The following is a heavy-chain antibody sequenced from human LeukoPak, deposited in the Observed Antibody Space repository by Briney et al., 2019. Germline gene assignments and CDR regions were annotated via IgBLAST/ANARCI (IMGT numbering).Heavy chain of an antibody. CDR1: GFTFSSYA. Sequence: GGSLRLSCAASGFTFSSYAMNWVRQAPGKGLEWVANIKQDGSEKYYVDSVKGRFTISRGNAKNSLYLQMNSLRAEDTAVYYCARGPYYDSSGYYYVPLYFDYWGQGTLVTVSS. V-gene: IGHV3-7*01. J-gene: IGHJ4*02. D-gene: IGHD3-22*01. CDR2: IKQDGSEK. CDR3: ARGPYYDSSGYYYVPLYFDY.